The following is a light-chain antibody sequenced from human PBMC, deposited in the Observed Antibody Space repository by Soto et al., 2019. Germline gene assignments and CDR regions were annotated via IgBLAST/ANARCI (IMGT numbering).Light chain of an antibody. V-gene: IGKV4-1*01. Sequence: DIVMTQSPDSLAVSLGERATINCKSSQSVLYNSNSRNYLAWYQQKPGQPPKLLIYWASSRESGVPDRFSGSGSGTDFTLTINSLQAEDVAVYFCQQYYTSPLTFGPGTKVDIK. J-gene: IGKJ3*01. CDR2: WAS. CDR3: QQYYTSPLT. CDR1: QSVLYNSNSRNY.